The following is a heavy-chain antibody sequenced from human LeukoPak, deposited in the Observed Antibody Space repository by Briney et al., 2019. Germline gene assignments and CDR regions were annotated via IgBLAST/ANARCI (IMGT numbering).Heavy chain of an antibody. D-gene: IGHD3-3*01. V-gene: IGHV3-21*01. CDR1: GFSFRVYS. Sequence: PGGSLRLSCAASGFSFRVYSMNWVRQAPGQGLEWVSSISSSSSDISYADSVKGRSTISRDNAKNSLYLQMNSLRAEDTAVYYCARVPGGLEWADFDYWGQGTLVTVSS. CDR2: ISSSSSDI. CDR3: ARVPGGLEWADFDY. J-gene: IGHJ4*02.